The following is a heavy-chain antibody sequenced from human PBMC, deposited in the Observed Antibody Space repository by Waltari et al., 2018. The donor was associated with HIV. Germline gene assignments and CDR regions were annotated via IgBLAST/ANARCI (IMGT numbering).Heavy chain of an antibody. CDR3: SRGLRATTGGF. D-gene: IGHD2-21*02. CDR2: INYSGGT. CDR1: GASISDFY. J-gene: IGHJ4*02. V-gene: IGHV4-59*01. Sequence: QVQLQESGPGLVKPSATLSLTCSVSGASISDFYWSWVRQAPGKGLEWIGYINYSGGTKYNPSLESRVTITLDTPRNQFSLKLNSVTPADTAIYYCSRGLRATTGGFWGQGTLVTVSS.